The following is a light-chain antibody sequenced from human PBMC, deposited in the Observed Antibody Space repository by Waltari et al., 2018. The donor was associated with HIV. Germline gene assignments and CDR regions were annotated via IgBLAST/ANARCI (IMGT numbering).Light chain of an antibody. CDR3: QAWDTRNVV. V-gene: IGLV3-1*01. CDR1: KLDDKY. Sequence: SYELTQPPSVSVSPGQTASTTCSGDKLDDKYAYWYQQKPGQSPVLIIYQGTKRPSGIPERFSGSNSGNTATLTISGTQAMDEADYYCQAWDTRNVVFGGGTKLTVL. J-gene: IGLJ2*01. CDR2: QGT.